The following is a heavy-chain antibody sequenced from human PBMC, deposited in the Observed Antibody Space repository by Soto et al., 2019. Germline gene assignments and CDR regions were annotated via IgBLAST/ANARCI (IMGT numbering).Heavy chain of an antibody. J-gene: IGHJ6*02. D-gene: IGHD2-15*01. Sequence: GASVKVSCKASGYTFTGYYMHWVRQAPGQGLEWMGWINPNSGGTNYAQKFQGWVTMTRDTSISTAYMELSRLRSDDTAVYYCARDRGXSGGSCYSGYYYYGMDVWGQGTTVTVSS. CDR2: INPNSGGT. CDR1: GYTFTGYY. V-gene: IGHV1-2*04. CDR3: ARDRGXSGGSCYSGYYYYGMDV.